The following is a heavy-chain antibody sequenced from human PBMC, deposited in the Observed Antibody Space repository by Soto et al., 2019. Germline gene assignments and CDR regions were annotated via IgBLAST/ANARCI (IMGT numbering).Heavy chain of an antibody. D-gene: IGHD3-10*01. CDR2: ISGGGETT. J-gene: IGHJ4*02. V-gene: IGHV3-23*01. CDR1: GFTFSSYA. Sequence: EVQLLESGGGLVQPGGSLRLSCAASGFTFSSYAMWWVRQAPGQGLECVSAISGGGETTYYADSVKGRFTISRDNSKNTLYLQMNSLRAEDTAVYYCAFNSGSGSYYFDYWGQGTGVTVSS. CDR3: AFNSGSGSYYFDY.